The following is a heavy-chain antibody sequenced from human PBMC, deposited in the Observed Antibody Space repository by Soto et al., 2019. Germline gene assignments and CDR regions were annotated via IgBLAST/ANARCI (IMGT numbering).Heavy chain of an antibody. D-gene: IGHD3-22*01. CDR2: ISYDGSNK. CDR3: ARDHDDSSGYPDY. Sequence: QVQLVESGGGVVQPGRSLRLSCAASGFTFSSYGMHWVRQAPGKGLEWVAVISYDGSNKYYADSVKGRFTISRDNSKNTRYLQMNSLRAEETAVYYCARDHDDSSGYPDYWGQGTLVTVSS. CDR1: GFTFSSYG. J-gene: IGHJ4*02. V-gene: IGHV3-30*03.